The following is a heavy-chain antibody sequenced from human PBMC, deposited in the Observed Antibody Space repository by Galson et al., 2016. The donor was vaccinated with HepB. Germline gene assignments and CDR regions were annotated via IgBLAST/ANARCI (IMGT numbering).Heavy chain of an antibody. CDR1: GFTFNTYS. D-gene: IGHD3-9*01. V-gene: IGHV3-21*01. CDR3: ARDLRGMIRFFDWSTHFDS. J-gene: IGHJ4*02. CDR2: ISCTGTYI. Sequence: SLRLSCAASGFTFNTYSMNWVRQAPGKGLEWVSSISCTGTYIYYADSVKGRFTISRDNAKNSLYLQMNNVRAEDTAVYYCARDLRGMIRFFDWSTHFDSWGQGTLVTVSS.